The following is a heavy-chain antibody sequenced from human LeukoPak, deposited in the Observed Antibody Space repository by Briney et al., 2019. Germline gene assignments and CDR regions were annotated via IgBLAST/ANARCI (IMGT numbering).Heavy chain of an antibody. CDR1: GYTFTSYG. J-gene: IGHJ4*02. CDR3: AREAGSSWYFDY. Sequence: GASVKVSCTASGYTFTSYGISWVRQAPGQGLEWMGWISAYNGNTNYAQKLQGRVTMTTDTSTSTASMELRSLRSDDTAVYYCAREAGSSWYFDYWGQGTLVTVSS. D-gene: IGHD6-13*01. CDR2: ISAYNGNT. V-gene: IGHV1-18*01.